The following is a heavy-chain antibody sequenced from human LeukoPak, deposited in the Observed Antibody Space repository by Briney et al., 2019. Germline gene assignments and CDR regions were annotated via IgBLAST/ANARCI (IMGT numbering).Heavy chain of an antibody. CDR1: GYSFTSYW. CDR3: ARPISSGWYYFDY. J-gene: IGHJ4*02. D-gene: IGHD6-19*01. CDR2: IYPGDSGT. V-gene: IGHV5-51*01. Sequence: GESLKISCQGSGYSFTSYWIGWVRQMPGKGLEWMGVIYPGDSGTRYSPSFQGQVTISADKSISTAYLQWSSLKASDTAMYYCARPISSGWYYFDYWGQGTLVTVSS.